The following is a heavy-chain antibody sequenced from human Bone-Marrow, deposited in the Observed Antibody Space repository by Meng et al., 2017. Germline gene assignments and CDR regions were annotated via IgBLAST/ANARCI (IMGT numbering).Heavy chain of an antibody. CDR1: GFIFSRDW. V-gene: IGHV3-7*03. D-gene: IGHD4-23*01. CDR3: ITDAATVAPHYYYGMDA. Sequence: GESLKISCAASGFIFSRDWMNWVRQAPGKGLEWVANINQDETKKHYGDSVKGRFTISRDNAKNSVYLQMSSLRAEDTAVYYCITDAATVAPHYYYGMDAWGQGTTVTVSS. J-gene: IGHJ6*02. CDR2: INQDETKK.